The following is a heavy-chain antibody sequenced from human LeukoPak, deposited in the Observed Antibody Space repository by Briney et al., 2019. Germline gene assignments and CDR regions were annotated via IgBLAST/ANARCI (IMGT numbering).Heavy chain of an antibody. CDR2: INGGGNT. CDR1: GFTFSGYA. J-gene: IGHJ4*02. V-gene: IGHV3-21*04. CDR3: ARDPAEADC. Sequence: GGSLRLSCAASGFTFSGYAMNWVRQAPGKGLEWVSSINGGGNTFYADSVRGRFAISRDNAKNSLYLQMNGLRAEDTAVYYCARDPAEADCWGQGTLVTVSS.